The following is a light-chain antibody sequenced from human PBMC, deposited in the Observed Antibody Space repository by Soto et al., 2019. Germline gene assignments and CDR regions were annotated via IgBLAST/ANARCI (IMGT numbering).Light chain of an antibody. CDR1: QSVSSN. CDR2: GAS. J-gene: IGKJ2*01. V-gene: IGKV3-15*01. Sequence: EIVMTQSPATLSVSPGERATLSCRASQSVSSNLAWYQQKPGQAPRLLIYGASTRATGIPARFSGSGSGTEFTVTVSSLQSEDFAVYYCQQYNTWPPYTFGQGPKLEIK. CDR3: QQYNTWPPYT.